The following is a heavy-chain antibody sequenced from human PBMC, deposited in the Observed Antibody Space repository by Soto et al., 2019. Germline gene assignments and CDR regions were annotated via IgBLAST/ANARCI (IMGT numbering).Heavy chain of an antibody. V-gene: IGHV3-33*01. J-gene: IGHJ4*02. CDR2: IWYDGSNK. CDR1: GFTFSSYG. Sequence: PGGSLRLSCAASGFTFSSYGMHWVRQVSGNGLEWVAVIWYDGSNKYYAYSVKGRFTISRDNSMNTLYLQMYSLRAEDTAVYYCAITSWAYWGQGTLVTVSS. CDR3: AITSWAY.